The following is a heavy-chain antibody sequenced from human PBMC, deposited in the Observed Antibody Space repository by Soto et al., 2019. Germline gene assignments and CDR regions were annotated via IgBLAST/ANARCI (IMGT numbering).Heavy chain of an antibody. Sequence: GGSLRLSCAASGFTFSSYAMSWVRQAPGKGLEWVSALTNSGDSTYYADSVKGRLTISRDNSKNTLYLQMNSLRAEDTAVYYFAKPGAGEYYDSSGFYYGAFDIWGQGTMVTVSS. J-gene: IGHJ3*02. CDR3: AKPGAGEYYDSSGFYYGAFDI. CDR2: LTNSGDST. D-gene: IGHD3-22*01. V-gene: IGHV3-23*01. CDR1: GFTFSSYA.